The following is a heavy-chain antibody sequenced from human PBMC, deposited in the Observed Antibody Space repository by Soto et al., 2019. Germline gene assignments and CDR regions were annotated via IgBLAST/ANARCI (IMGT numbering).Heavy chain of an antibody. V-gene: IGHV1-69*13. CDR1: GGTFSSYA. J-gene: IGHJ6*02. D-gene: IGHD2-2*01. CDR2: IIPIFGTA. Sequence: GASVKVSCNASGGTFSSYAISWVRQAPGQGLEWMGGIIPIFGTANYAQKFQGRVTITADESTSTAYMELSSLRSEDTAVYYCARQDIVVVPAAIHYYGMDVWGQGTTVTVSS. CDR3: ARQDIVVVPAAIHYYGMDV.